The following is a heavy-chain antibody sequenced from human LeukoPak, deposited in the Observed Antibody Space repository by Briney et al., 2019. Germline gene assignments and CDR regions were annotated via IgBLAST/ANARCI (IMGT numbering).Heavy chain of an antibody. Sequence: KPSETLSLTCTVSGGSISSSSYYWGWIRQPPGKGLEWIGYIYYSGSIYYNPSLKSRVTISVDTSKNQFSLKLSSVTAADTAVYYCARRRYYDILTGYYKGAFDIWGQGTMVTVSS. V-gene: IGHV4-30-4*08. D-gene: IGHD3-9*01. CDR1: GGSISSSSYY. CDR2: IYYSGSI. CDR3: ARRRYYDILTGYYKGAFDI. J-gene: IGHJ3*02.